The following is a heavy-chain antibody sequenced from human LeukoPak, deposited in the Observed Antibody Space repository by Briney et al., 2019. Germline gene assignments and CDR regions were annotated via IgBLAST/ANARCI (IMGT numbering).Heavy chain of an antibody. CDR1: GGSISGSY. D-gene: IGHD3-22*01. Sequence: PSETLSLTCTVSGGSISGSYWSWIRQPPGKGLEWIGYIYYSGDSNYNPSLKSRVTISVDTSKNQFSLKLSSVTAADTAVYYCARVMSLSSSGYWDYYYYYGMDVWGQGTTVTVSS. CDR3: ARVMSLSSSGYWDYYYYYGMDV. J-gene: IGHJ6*02. CDR2: IYYSGDS. V-gene: IGHV4-59*01.